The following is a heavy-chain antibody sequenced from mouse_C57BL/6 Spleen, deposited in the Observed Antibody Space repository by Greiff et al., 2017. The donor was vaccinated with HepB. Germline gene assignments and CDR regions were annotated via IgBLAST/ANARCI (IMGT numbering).Heavy chain of an antibody. CDR3: ARPIITTVASYAMDY. V-gene: IGHV5-17*01. CDR1: GFTFSDYG. Sequence: EVNVVESGGGLVKPGGSLKLSCAASGFTFSDYGMHWVRQAPEKGLEWVAYISSGSSTIYYADTVKGRFTISRDNAKNTLFLQMTSLRSEDTAMYYCARPIITTVASYAMDYWGQGTSVTVSS. CDR2: ISSGSSTI. J-gene: IGHJ4*01. D-gene: IGHD1-1*01.